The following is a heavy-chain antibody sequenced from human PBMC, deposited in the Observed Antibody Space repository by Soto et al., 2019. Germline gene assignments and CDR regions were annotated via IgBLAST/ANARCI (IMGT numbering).Heavy chain of an antibody. V-gene: IGHV4-34*01. J-gene: IGHJ4*02. CDR3: ARVSTYYDSSGYSEPPIFDY. D-gene: IGHD3-22*01. CDR2: IYHSGST. CDR1: VWSFSGYY. Sequence: WWTLSLTFAVYVWSFSGYYWSWIRTPPGKGLEWIGTIYHSGSTNYNPSLKSRVTISVATSKNQFSLKLTSVTAADTAVYYCARVSTYYDSSGYSEPPIFDYWGQGTLVTVSS.